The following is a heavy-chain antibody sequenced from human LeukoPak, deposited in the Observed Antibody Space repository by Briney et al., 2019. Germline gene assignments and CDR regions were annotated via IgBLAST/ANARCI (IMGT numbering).Heavy chain of an antibody. CDR3: ARDVYSSGWHLPDDY. Sequence: SETLSLTCTVSGGSISSGGYYWSWIRQHPGKGLEWIGYIYYSGSTYYNPSLKSRVTISVDTSKNQFSLKLSSVTAADTAVYYCARDVYSSGWHLPDDYWGQGTLVTVSS. D-gene: IGHD6-19*01. V-gene: IGHV4-31*03. CDR1: GGSISSGGYY. CDR2: IYYSGST. J-gene: IGHJ4*02.